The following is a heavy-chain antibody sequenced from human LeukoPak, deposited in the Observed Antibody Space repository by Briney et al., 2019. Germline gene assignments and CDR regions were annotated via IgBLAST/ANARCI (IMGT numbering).Heavy chain of an antibody. Sequence: PGGSLRLSCAASGFTSDDYAMHWVRQAPGKGLEWVSLISWDGGSTYYADSVKGRFTISRDNSKNSLYLQMNSLRAVDTALYYCAKAKGDYYYYYYMDVWGKGTTVTVSS. J-gene: IGHJ6*03. V-gene: IGHV3-43D*03. CDR1: GFTSDDYA. CDR3: AKAKGDYYYYYYMDV. CDR2: ISWDGGST.